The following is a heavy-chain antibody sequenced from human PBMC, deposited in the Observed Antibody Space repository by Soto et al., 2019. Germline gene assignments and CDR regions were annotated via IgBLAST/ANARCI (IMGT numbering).Heavy chain of an antibody. CDR3: AMGTSMTYYYDSSGYYYDY. CDR2: IIPIFGTA. J-gene: IGHJ4*02. Sequence: SVKVSCKASGGTFSSYAISWVRQAPGQGLEWMGGIIPIFGTANYAQKFQGRVTITADESTSTAYMELSSLRSEDTAVYYCAMGTSMTYYYDSSGYYYDYWGQGTLVTVSS. D-gene: IGHD3-22*01. V-gene: IGHV1-69*13. CDR1: GGTFSSYA.